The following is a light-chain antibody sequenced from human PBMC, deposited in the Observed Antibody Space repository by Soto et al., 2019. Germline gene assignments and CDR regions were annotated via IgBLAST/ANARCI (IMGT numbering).Light chain of an antibody. CDR3: SSYAGSNNLGL. Sequence: QSVLTQPPSASGSPGQSVTISCTGTSSDVGTYKCVSWYQQHPGKAPKLLIYEVSNRPSGVPDRFSGSKSGSTASLTVSGLQAEDEADYYCSSYAGSNNLGLFGGGTKLTVL. V-gene: IGLV2-8*01. CDR2: EVS. CDR1: SSDVGTYKC. J-gene: IGLJ2*01.